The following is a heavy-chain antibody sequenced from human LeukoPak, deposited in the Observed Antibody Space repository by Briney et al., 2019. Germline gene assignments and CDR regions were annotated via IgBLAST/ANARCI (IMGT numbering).Heavy chain of an antibody. CDR1: GFTFSSYS. J-gene: IGHJ4*02. CDR2: ISSSSATI. CDR3: ARAYQLLPGYFDY. V-gene: IGHV3-48*04. Sequence: GGSLRLSCAASGFTFSSYSMNWVRQAPGKGLEWLSYISSSSATIYYADSVKGRFTISRDNAKNSLYLQMNSLRAEDTAVYYCARAYQLLPGYFDYWGQGTLVTVSS. D-gene: IGHD2-2*01.